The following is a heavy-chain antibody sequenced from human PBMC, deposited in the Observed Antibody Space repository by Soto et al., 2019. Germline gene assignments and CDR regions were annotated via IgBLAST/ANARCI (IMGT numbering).Heavy chain of an antibody. D-gene: IGHD6-6*01. CDR3: ARENSRISPRLFQH. V-gene: IGHV3-30-3*01. CDR1: GFIFSYYA. CDR2: ISPAGTNQ. J-gene: IGHJ1*01. Sequence: PGGSLRLSCLASGFIFSYYAMHWARQAPGKGLEWVALISPAGTNQYYADSAKGRFTISRDNSKNTLYLQMNSLRPEDTGLYYCARENSRISPRLFQHWGHGTLVTVSS.